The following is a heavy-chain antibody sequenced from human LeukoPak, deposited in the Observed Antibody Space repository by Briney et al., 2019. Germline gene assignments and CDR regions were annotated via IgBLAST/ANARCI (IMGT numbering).Heavy chain of an antibody. CDR3: AKDLGRGSYSGPFDY. Sequence: GGSLRLSCAASGFTFSGSAMHWVRQASGKGLEWVGRIRSKANSYATAYAASVKGRFTISRDDSKNTAYLQMNSLKTEDTAVYYCAKDLGRGSYSGPFDYWGQGTLVTVSS. CDR2: IRSKANSYAT. CDR1: GFTFSGSA. D-gene: IGHD1-26*01. J-gene: IGHJ4*02. V-gene: IGHV3-73*01.